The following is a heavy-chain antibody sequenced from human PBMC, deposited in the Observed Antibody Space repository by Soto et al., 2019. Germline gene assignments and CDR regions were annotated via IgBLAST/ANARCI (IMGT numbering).Heavy chain of an antibody. CDR3: AKEAGSTAYFFAS. J-gene: IGHJ4*02. V-gene: IGHV3-30*18. CDR1: GFTFSSYG. Sequence: TGGSLRLSCAASGFTFSSYGMHWVRQAPGKGLEWVAVISHDGSNTDYGDSVKGRFTISRDNSKSTLSLQMNSLRPEDTGVYYCAKEAGSTAYFFASWGQGTLVTVSS. CDR2: ISHDGSNT.